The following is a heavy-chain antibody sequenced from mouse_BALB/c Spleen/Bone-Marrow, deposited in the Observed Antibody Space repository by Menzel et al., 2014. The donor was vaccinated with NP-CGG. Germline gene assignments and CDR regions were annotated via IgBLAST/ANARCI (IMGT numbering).Heavy chain of an antibody. D-gene: IGHD1-1*01. J-gene: IGHJ2*01. V-gene: IGHV5-17*02. Sequence: EVKLVESGGGLVQPGGSRKLSCAAPGFTFSSFGIHWVRQAPEKGLEWVAYISSGSSTIYYADTVVGRFTISRDNPKNTLFLQMTSLRSEDTAMYYCARSGSSSGYFDYWGQGTTLTVSS. CDR2: ISSGSSTI. CDR3: ARSGSSSGYFDY. CDR1: GFTFSSFG.